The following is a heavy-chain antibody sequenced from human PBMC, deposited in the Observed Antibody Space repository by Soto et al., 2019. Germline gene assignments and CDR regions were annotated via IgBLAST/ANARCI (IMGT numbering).Heavy chain of an antibody. V-gene: IGHV1-18*01. J-gene: IGHJ4*02. CDR1: GSTFTSYA. D-gene: IGHD3-10*01. Sequence: QVQLVQSGAEVKKPGASVKVSCRASGSTFTSYAISWVRQAPGQGLEWMGWISAYNDNTNYAQKLQGRVTMTTDTSTSTAYMELRSLRSDDTAVYYCARGRFGEFVTYFDYWGQGTLVTVSS. CDR2: ISAYNDNT. CDR3: ARGRFGEFVTYFDY.